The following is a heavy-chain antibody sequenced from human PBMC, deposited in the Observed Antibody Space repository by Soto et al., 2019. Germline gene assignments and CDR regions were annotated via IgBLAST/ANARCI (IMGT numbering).Heavy chain of an antibody. Sequence: SETLSLTCTVSGGSVSSGSYYWSWIRQPPGKGLEWIGYIYYSGSTYYNPSLKSRVTISVDTSKNQFSLKLSSVTAADTAVYYCARPGKGFYYYYYMDVWGKGTTVTVSS. CDR3: ARPGKGFYYYYYMDV. D-gene: IGHD1-26*01. CDR1: GGSVSSGSYY. V-gene: IGHV4-39*01. J-gene: IGHJ6*03. CDR2: IYYSGST.